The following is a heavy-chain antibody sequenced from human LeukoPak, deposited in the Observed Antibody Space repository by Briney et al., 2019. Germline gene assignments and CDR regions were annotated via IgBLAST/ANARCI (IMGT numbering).Heavy chain of an antibody. D-gene: IGHD1-1*01. J-gene: IGHJ4*02. CDR1: GITFTGYY. Sequence: ASVKVSCKASGITFTGYYIHWVRQAPGQGLEWMGWINPNSGGTKYAQKFQGRVTLTRDTSISTANMDLSSLRSDDTALYYCATGSTGFFDYWGQGTLVTVSS. V-gene: IGHV1-2*02. CDR3: ATGSTGFFDY. CDR2: INPNSGGT.